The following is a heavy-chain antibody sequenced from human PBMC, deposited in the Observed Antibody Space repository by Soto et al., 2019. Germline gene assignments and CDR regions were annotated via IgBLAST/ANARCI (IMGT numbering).Heavy chain of an antibody. CDR3: ARGEGMGGLHIVATIGVGYYYYMDV. CDR2: ISSSGSTI. CDR1: GFTFSDYY. V-gene: IGHV3-11*01. J-gene: IGHJ6*03. Sequence: QVQLVESGGGLVKPGGSLRLSCAASGFTFSDYYMSWIRQAPGKGLEWVSYISSSGSTIYYADSVKGRFTISRDNAKNSLYLQMNSLRAGDTAVYYCARGEGMGGLHIVATIGVGYYYYMDVWGKGTTVTVSS. D-gene: IGHD5-12*01.